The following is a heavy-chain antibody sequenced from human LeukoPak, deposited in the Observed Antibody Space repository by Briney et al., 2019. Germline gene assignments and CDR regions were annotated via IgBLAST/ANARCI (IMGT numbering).Heavy chain of an antibody. V-gene: IGHV3-49*04. CDR2: IRSKACGGTT. D-gene: IGHD2-2*01. J-gene: IGHJ4*02. CDR1: GFTFGDYA. Sequence: GGSLRLSCTASGFTFGDYAMSWVRQAPGKGLEWVGFIRSKACGGTTEYAASVKGRFTISRDDSKSIAYLQMNSLKTEDTAVYYCTRDRGCSSTSCYAGFDYWGQGTLVTVSS. CDR3: TRDRGCSSTSCYAGFDY.